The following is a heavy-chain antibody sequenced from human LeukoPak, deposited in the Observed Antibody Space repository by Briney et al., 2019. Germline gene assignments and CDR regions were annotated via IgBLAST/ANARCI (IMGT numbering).Heavy chain of an antibody. Sequence: SETLPLTCTVSGGSISSYYWSWIRQPPGKGLEWIGYISYSGSTNYNPSLKSRLTISVDTSKNQFSLKLSSVTAADTAVYYCARAHSGYNRGFYFDYLGQGRLVTVSS. CDR3: ARAHSGYNRGFYFDY. CDR2: ISYSGST. V-gene: IGHV4-59*01. J-gene: IGHJ4*02. D-gene: IGHD5-12*01. CDR1: GGSISSYY.